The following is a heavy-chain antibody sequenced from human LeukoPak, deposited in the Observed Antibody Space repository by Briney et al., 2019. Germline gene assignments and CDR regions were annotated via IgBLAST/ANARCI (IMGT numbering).Heavy chain of an antibody. D-gene: IGHD3-9*01. V-gene: IGHV1-2*06. J-gene: IGHJ5*02. CDR1: GYTFAGYY. Sequence: GASVKVSCKASGYTFAGYYMHWVRQAPGQGLEWMGRINPNSGGTNYAQKFQGRVTMTRDTSISTAYMELSRLRSDDTAVYYCARVSYYDILTGANSGFDPWGQGTLVTVSS. CDR3: ARVSYYDILTGANSGFDP. CDR2: INPNSGGT.